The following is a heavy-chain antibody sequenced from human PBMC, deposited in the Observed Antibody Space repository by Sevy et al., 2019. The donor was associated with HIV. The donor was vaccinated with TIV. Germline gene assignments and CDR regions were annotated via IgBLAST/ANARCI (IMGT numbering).Heavy chain of an antibody. CDR2: ISGSGGST. V-gene: IGHV3-23*01. D-gene: IGHD2-15*01. CDR3: AKGSYCSGGSCYGGIFDY. CDR1: GFTFSSYA. Sequence: GGSLRLSCAASGFTFSSYAMSWVRQAPGKGLEWVSAISGSGGSTYYADSVKGRFTIPRDNSKNTLYLQMNSLRAEDTAVYYCAKGSYCSGGSCYGGIFDYWGQGTLVTVSS. J-gene: IGHJ4*02.